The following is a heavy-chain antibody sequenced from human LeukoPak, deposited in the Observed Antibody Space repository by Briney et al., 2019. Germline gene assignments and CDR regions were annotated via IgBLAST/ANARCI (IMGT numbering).Heavy chain of an antibody. J-gene: IGHJ2*01. D-gene: IGHD5-18*01. V-gene: IGHV1-3*01. CDR3: ASGIGSYNWYFDL. CDR1: GYTFTSYT. Sequence: ASVKVSCKAFGYTFTSYTMHWVRQAPGLSLDWMGWINAGNGDTMYSQNLQGRITITRDTSASTAYMELNSLRSEDTAVYYCASGIGSYNWYFDLWGRGTLITVSS. CDR2: INAGNGDT.